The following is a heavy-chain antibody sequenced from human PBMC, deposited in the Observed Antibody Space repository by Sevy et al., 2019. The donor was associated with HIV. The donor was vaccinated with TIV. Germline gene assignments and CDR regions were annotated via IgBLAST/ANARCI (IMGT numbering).Heavy chain of an antibody. J-gene: IGHJ4*02. V-gene: IGHV4-38-2*02. Sequence: SQTLSLTCTVSGFSISSDYYWGWIRQPPGKGLEWIGSIYDGGSTYYNPSLKSRVTIPIDTSMNQFSLKLSSVTAADTAVYYCARDYYVSGSYYEFVYWGQGTLVTVSS. CDR1: GFSISSDYY. CDR2: IYDGGST. CDR3: ARDYYVSGSYYEFVY. D-gene: IGHD3-10*01.